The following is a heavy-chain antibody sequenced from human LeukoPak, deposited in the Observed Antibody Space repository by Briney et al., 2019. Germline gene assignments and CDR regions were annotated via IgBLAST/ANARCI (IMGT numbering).Heavy chain of an antibody. D-gene: IGHD4-17*01. Sequence: GGSLRLSCAASGFTFSNAWMSWVRQAPGKGLEWVGRIKSKTDGGTTDYAAPVKGRFTISRDDSKNTLYLQMNSLKTEDTAVYYCTTEYGDYLRLFDYWGQGTLVTVSS. J-gene: IGHJ4*02. V-gene: IGHV3-15*01. CDR3: TTEYGDYLRLFDY. CDR2: IKSKTDGGTT. CDR1: GFTFSNAW.